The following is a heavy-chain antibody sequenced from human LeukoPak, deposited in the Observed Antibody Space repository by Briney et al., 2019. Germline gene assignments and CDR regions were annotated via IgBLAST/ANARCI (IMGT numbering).Heavy chain of an antibody. Sequence: ASVKVSCKASGYTFTSYGISWVRRAPGQGLEWMGWISAYNGNTNYAQKLQGRVTMTTDTSTSTAYMELRSLRSDDTAVYYCARDRDSSGWFWAGPYYYYYGMDVWGQGTTVTVSS. D-gene: IGHD6-19*01. J-gene: IGHJ6*02. CDR2: ISAYNGNT. CDR3: ARDRDSSGWFWAGPYYYYYGMDV. V-gene: IGHV1-18*01. CDR1: GYTFTSYG.